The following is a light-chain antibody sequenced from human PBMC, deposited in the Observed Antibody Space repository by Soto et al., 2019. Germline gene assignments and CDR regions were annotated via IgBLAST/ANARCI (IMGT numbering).Light chain of an antibody. J-gene: IGKJ1*01. Sequence: EIVLTQSPGTLSLSPGERATLSCRASQSVSSTYLAWYQQKHGQAPRPLIYGASSRATGIPDRFSGGGSGTDFTLTISRVEPEDFAVYYCQQCGSSPWTFGQGTKVEIK. CDR2: GAS. CDR1: QSVSSTY. V-gene: IGKV3-20*01. CDR3: QQCGSSPWT.